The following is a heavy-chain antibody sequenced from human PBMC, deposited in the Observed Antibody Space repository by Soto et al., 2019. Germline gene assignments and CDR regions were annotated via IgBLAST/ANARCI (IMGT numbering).Heavy chain of an antibody. CDR1: GFTVSSNF. CDR3: ARAPVDITFGEIFAHRDS. J-gene: IGHJ4*02. CDR2: IYAGGSV. V-gene: IGHV3-66*01. Sequence: GGSLRLSCAASGFTVSSNFMSWVRQAPGKGLEWVSVIYAGGSVYYADSVKGRFTISRDNSKNMVFLQMNSLRAEDTAVYYCARAPVDITFGEIFAHRDSWGQGTLVTVSS. D-gene: IGHD3-16*01.